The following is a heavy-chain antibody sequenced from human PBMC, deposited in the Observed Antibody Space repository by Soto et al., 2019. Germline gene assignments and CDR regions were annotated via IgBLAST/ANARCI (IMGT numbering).Heavy chain of an antibody. Sequence: SVKVSCKASGGTFSSYAISWVRQAPGQGLEWMGGIIPIFGTANYAQKFQGRVTITADESTSTAYMELSSLRSEDTAVYYCARTSSQRGYSGYDFPPTYYYYYYGIDVWGQGTTVTV. CDR3: ARTSSQRGYSGYDFPPTYYYYYYGIDV. CDR2: IIPIFGTA. CDR1: GGTFSSYA. J-gene: IGHJ6*02. D-gene: IGHD5-12*01. V-gene: IGHV1-69*13.